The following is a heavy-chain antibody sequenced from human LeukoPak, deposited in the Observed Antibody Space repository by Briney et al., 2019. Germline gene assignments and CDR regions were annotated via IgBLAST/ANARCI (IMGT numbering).Heavy chain of an antibody. D-gene: IGHD4-23*01. V-gene: IGHV4-39*01. CDR1: GGSISSSDYY. CDR2: IYYNGNT. J-gene: IGHJ4*02. CDR3: ARTMATHRFDY. Sequence: PSETLSLTCTVSGGSISSSDYYWGWIRQPPGERLEWIGTIYYNGNTYYNPSLQSRVIISVDTSKNQFSLKLTSVTAPDTAVYYCARTMATHRFDYWGQGILVTVSS.